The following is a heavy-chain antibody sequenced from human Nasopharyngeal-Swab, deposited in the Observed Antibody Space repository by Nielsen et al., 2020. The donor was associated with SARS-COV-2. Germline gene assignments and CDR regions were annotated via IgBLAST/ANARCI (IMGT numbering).Heavy chain of an antibody. J-gene: IGHJ3*02. V-gene: IGHV1-2*06. D-gene: IGHD4-17*01. Sequence: ASVKVSCKASGYTFTGYYMHWVRQAPGQGLEWMGRINPNSGGTNYAQKFQGRVAVTRDTSISTAYMELSRLRSDDTAVYYCARKYYGDYGISAFDIWGQGTMVTVSS. CDR3: ARKYYGDYGISAFDI. CDR2: INPNSGGT. CDR1: GYTFTGYY.